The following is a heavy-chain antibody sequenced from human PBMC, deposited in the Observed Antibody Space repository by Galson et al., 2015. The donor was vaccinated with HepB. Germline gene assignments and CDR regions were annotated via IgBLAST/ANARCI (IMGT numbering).Heavy chain of an antibody. J-gene: IGHJ4*02. V-gene: IGHV3-7*03. CDR3: AREMVTRSGKFDY. CDR2: IKQDGSEK. D-gene: IGHD2-21*02. CDR1: GFTFSSYW. Sequence: SLRLSCAASGFTFSSYWMSWVRQAPGKGLEWVANIKQDGSEKYYVDSVKGRFTISRDNAKNSLYLQMNSLRAEDTAVYYCAREMVTRSGKFDYWGQGTLVTVSS.